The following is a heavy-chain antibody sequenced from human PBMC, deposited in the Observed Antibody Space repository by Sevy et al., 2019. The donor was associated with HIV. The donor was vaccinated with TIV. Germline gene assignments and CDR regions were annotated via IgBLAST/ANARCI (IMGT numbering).Heavy chain of an antibody. D-gene: IGHD3-22*01. CDR2: IYYSGST. J-gene: IGHJ4*02. V-gene: IGHV4-31*03. CDR1: GGSISSGGYH. Sequence: SETLSLTCTVSGGSISSGGYHWSWIRQHPGKGLEWIGYIYYSGSTYYNPSLKSRVTISVDTSKNQFSLKLSSVTAADTAVYYCARNYYDSSGYYLGGEYYFDYWGQGTLVTVSS. CDR3: ARNYYDSSGYYLGGEYYFDY.